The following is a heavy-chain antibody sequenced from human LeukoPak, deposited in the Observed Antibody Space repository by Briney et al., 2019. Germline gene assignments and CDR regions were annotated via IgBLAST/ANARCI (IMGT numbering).Heavy chain of an antibody. D-gene: IGHD3-10*01. V-gene: IGHV3-30-3*01. J-gene: IGHJ4*02. CDR1: GFTFSSYA. Sequence: GGSLRLSCAASGFTFSSYAMHWVRQAPGKGLEWVAVISYDGSNKYYADSVKGRFTISGDNSKNTLYLQMNSLRAEDTAVYYCARARHDRTWFGESIPSYFDYWGQGTLVTVSS. CDR3: ARARHDRTWFGESIPSYFDY. CDR2: ISYDGSNK.